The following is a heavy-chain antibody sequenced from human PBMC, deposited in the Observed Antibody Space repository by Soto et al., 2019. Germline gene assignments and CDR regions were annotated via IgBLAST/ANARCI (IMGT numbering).Heavy chain of an antibody. J-gene: IGHJ4*02. CDR2: IYPGDSET. D-gene: IGHD5-18*01. V-gene: IGHV5-51*01. Sequence: GESLKISCKASGYSFANYWIGWVCQKAGKGLEWMGVIYPGDSETTYSPSFEGQVIISLDRSRGTAFLEWSSLKASDTAMYYCARPGAPTDTVVYDFWGQGTQVTVSS. CDR3: ARPGAPTDTVVYDF. CDR1: GYSFANYW.